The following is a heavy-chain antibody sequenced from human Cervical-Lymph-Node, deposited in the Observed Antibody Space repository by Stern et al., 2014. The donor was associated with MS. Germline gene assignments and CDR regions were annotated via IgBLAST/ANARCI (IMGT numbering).Heavy chain of an antibody. CDR3: ARGAYCGGDCYWGWFDS. V-gene: IGHV1-69*01. J-gene: IGHJ5*01. CDR2: IIPLFGAA. Sequence: VQLVESGAEVKRPGSSVTVSCKSSGDTFSDHSISWVRRAPGHGLEWVGGIIPLFGAADYAQMFKGRVSITADESTTTAYMELSSLRSEDTAMYYCARGAYCGGDCYWGWFDSWGQGTLVTVSS. D-gene: IGHD2-21*02. CDR1: GDTFSDHS.